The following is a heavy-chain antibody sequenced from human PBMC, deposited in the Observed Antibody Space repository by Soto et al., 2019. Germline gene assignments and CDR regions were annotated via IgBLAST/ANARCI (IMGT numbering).Heavy chain of an antibody. CDR2: IYYSGST. Sequence: QVQLQESGPGLVKPSQTLSLTCTVSGGSISSGGYYWSWIRQHPGKGLEWIGYIYYSGSTYYNPSLKSRVTISVDTSKNQFSLKLSSVTAADTAVYYCARGGRSGWYNDYYYYGMDVWGQGTTVTVSS. D-gene: IGHD6-19*01. CDR3: ARGGRSGWYNDYYYYGMDV. CDR1: GGSISSGGYY. J-gene: IGHJ6*02. V-gene: IGHV4-31*03.